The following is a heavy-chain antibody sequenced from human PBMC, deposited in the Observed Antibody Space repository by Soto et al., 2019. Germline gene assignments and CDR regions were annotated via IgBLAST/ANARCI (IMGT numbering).Heavy chain of an antibody. V-gene: IGHV1-8*01. Sequence: QVQLVQSGAEVKKPGASVKVSCRTSGYTSPLYDINWVRQAPGQGLEWMGWMNPKSGNTGYAQRFQGRVTMTRDTSRTTAYMELSSLTSADTAVYYCAREPPGAYYYFDYWGQGTVVSVSS. D-gene: IGHD7-27*01. CDR2: MNPKSGNT. J-gene: IGHJ4*02. CDR3: AREPPGAYYYFDY. CDR1: GYTSPLYD.